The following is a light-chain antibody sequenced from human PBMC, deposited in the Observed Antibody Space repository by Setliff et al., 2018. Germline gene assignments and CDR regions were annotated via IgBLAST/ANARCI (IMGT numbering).Light chain of an antibody. J-gene: IGLJ1*01. Sequence: QSVPTQPASVSGSPGQSVSISCTGTNNDVGAYNYVTWYQQHPGKAPKFMIYDVSKRSSGASDRFSGSKSGNTASLTISGLQAEDEADYYCCSYAGGSTYVFGTGTKVTVL. CDR3: CSYAGGSTYV. V-gene: IGLV2-23*02. CDR1: NNDVGAYNY. CDR2: DVS.